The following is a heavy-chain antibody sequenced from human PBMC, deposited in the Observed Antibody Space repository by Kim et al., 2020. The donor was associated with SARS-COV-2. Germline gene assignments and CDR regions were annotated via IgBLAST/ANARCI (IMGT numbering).Heavy chain of an antibody. CDR1: GFTFSSYE. J-gene: IGHJ4*02. CDR2: ISSSGSTI. CDR3: ARNYDILTGYYV. D-gene: IGHD3-9*01. V-gene: IGHV3-48*03. Sequence: GGSLRLSCAASGFTFSSYEMNWVRQAPGKGLEWVSYISSSGSTIYYADSVKGRFTISRDNAKNSLYLQMNSLRAEDTAVYYCARNYDILTGYYVWGQGTLVTVSS.